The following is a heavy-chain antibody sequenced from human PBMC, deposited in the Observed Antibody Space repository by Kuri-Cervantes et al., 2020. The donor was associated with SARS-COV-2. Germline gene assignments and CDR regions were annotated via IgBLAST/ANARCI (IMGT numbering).Heavy chain of an antibody. V-gene: IGHV1-2*04. Sequence: ASVKVSCKASGYTFTGYYMHWVRQAPGQGLEWMGWINPNSGGTNYAQKFQGWVTMTRDTSISTAYMELSRLRSDDTAVYYCARQPCTSPSCYLGDDAFDIWGQGTMVTVSS. CDR1: GYTFTGYY. CDR3: ARQPCTSPSCYLGDDAFDI. J-gene: IGHJ3*02. CDR2: INPNSGGT. D-gene: IGHD2-2*01.